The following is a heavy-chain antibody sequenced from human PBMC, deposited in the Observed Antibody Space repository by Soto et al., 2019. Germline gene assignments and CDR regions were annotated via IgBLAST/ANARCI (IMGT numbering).Heavy chain of an antibody. D-gene: IGHD1-1*01. Sequence: ASVKVSCRASGGTFSCYAISWVRQAPGQGLEWMGGIIPIFGTANYAQKFQGRVTITADESTSTAYMELSSLRSEDTAVYYCARGFYNSAFDIWGQGTMVTVSS. V-gene: IGHV1-69*13. CDR3: ARGFYNSAFDI. CDR1: GGTFSCYA. J-gene: IGHJ3*02. CDR2: IIPIFGTA.